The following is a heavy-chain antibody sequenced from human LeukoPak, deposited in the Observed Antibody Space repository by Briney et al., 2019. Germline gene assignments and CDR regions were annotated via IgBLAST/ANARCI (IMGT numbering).Heavy chain of an antibody. CDR1: GFTLSSYW. V-gene: IGHV3-74*01. CDR2: INSDGSTT. Sequence: GGSLRLSCAASGFTLSSYWMYWVRQAPGEGPVWVSGINSDGSTTRYADSVVKGRFTISRDNAKNTLYLQMNSLRDDDTAVYYCVSYNWNYPEYWGQGTLVTVSS. J-gene: IGHJ4*01. D-gene: IGHD1-7*01. CDR3: VSYNWNYPEY.